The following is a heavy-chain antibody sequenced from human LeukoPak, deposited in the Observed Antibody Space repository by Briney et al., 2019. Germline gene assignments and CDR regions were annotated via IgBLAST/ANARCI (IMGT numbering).Heavy chain of an antibody. CDR2: ISAYNGNT. V-gene: IGHV1-18*01. CDR3: AREGTYYYDSSGYYPDAFDI. Sequence: ASVKVSCKASGGTFSSYAISWVRQAPGQGLEWMGWISAYNGNTNYAQKLQGRVTMTTDTSTSTAYMELRSLRSDDTAVYYCAREGTYYYDSSGYYPDAFDIWGQGTMVTVSS. D-gene: IGHD3-22*01. CDR1: GGTFSSYA. J-gene: IGHJ3*02.